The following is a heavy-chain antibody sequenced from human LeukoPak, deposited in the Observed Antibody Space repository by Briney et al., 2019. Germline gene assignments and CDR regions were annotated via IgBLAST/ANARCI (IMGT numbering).Heavy chain of an antibody. J-gene: IGHJ4*02. CDR2: IWSDGSNK. CDR1: GFTFSVYG. V-gene: IGHV3-33*01. D-gene: IGHD3-10*01. CDR3: ARASGPSDF. Sequence: GGSLRLSCGASGFTFSVYGMHWVRQAPGKGLEWVAVIWSDGSNKYFADSVKGRFTISRDNSKNTLYLQMNSLRAEDTAVYYCARASGPSDFWGQGTLVTVSS.